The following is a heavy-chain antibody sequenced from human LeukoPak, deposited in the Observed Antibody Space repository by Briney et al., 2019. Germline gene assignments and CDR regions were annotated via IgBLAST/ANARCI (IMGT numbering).Heavy chain of an antibody. Sequence: GGSXRLSCTTSGLTFSTSGFNWVRQAPGKGLECFASICPSCFATYHAHSITSRFTISRHNANNFLYLQMDSLRAEDTAVYYCATETNGRHYDYWGQGTLLTVSS. V-gene: IGHV3-21*06. CDR3: ATETNGRHYDY. CDR1: GLTFSTSG. J-gene: IGHJ4*02. D-gene: IGHD1-14*01. CDR2: ICPSCFAT.